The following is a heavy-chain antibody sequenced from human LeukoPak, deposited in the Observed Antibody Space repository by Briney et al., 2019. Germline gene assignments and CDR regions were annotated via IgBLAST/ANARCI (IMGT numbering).Heavy chain of an antibody. Sequence: GGSLRLSCAASGFTFSSYGMHWVRQAPGKGLEWVAYIRFDGNNKYHADSVKGRFTISRDNSKNTLYLQMNSVGAEDTAVYYCAKVRGGIIGTQDAFDIWGQGTLVTVSA. CDR3: AKVRGGIIGTQDAFDI. CDR2: IRFDGNNK. V-gene: IGHV3-30*02. J-gene: IGHJ3*02. CDR1: GFTFSSYG. D-gene: IGHD1-20*01.